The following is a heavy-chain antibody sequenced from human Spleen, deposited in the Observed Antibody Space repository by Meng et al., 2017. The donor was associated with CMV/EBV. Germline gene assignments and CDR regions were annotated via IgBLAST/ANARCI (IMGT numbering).Heavy chain of an antibody. V-gene: IGHV3-21*06. D-gene: IGHD3-9*01. CDR1: GFTFSRYG. Sequence: CAASGFTFSRYGMNWVRQAPGKGLEWVSSISSSGDYIYYANSVKGRFTISRDNARNSLYLQMNSLRAEDTAVYYCARTNNILTGPDYWGQGALVTVSS. J-gene: IGHJ4*02. CDR2: ISSSGDYI. CDR3: ARTNNILTGPDY.